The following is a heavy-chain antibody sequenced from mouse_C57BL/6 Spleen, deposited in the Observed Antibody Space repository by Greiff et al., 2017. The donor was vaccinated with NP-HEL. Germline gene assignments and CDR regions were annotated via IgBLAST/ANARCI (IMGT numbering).Heavy chain of an antibody. CDR2: IRSKSSNYAT. CDR3: VRDGNYGYAMDY. D-gene: IGHD2-1*01. J-gene: IGHJ4*01. V-gene: IGHV10-3*01. Sequence: EVKLVESGGGLVQPKGSLKLSCAASGFTFNTYAMHWVRQAPGKGVEWVARIRSKSSNYATYYAYSGKDRFTISRDDSQSMLYLQMNNLKTEDTAMYYCVRDGNYGYAMDYWGQGTSVTVSS. CDR1: GFTFNTYA.